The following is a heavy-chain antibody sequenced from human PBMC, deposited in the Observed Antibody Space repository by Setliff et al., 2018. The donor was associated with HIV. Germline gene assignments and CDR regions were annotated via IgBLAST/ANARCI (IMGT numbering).Heavy chain of an antibody. D-gene: IGHD2-8*02. Sequence: ETLSLTCSVSGSSISSNSYWWAWIRQPPGKGLEYIGTIYHRGGTFNNPSLKSRFVMSVDTSKNQFSLKLTSVTAADTATYYCARDTGVNVAPDGRGYHTFDFWGRGTMVTVSS. V-gene: IGHV4-38-2*02. CDR1: GSSISSNSY. CDR3: ARDTGVNVAPDGRGYHTFDF. CDR2: IYHRGGT. J-gene: IGHJ3*01.